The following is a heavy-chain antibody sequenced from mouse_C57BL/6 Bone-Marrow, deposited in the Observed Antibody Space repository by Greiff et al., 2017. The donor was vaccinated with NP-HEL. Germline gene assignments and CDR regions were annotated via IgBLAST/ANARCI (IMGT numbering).Heavy chain of an antibody. CDR2: IYPYNGVS. D-gene: IGHD1-1*01. Sequence: EVQVVESGPELVKPGASVKISCKASGYSFTGYYMHWVKQSHGNILDWIGYIYPYNGVSSYNQKFKGKATLTVDKSSSTAYMELRSLTSEDSAVYYCAIHYYGSSYYYYAMDYWGQGTSVTVSS. CDR1: GYSFTGYY. CDR3: AIHYYGSSYYYYAMDY. J-gene: IGHJ4*01. V-gene: IGHV1-31*01.